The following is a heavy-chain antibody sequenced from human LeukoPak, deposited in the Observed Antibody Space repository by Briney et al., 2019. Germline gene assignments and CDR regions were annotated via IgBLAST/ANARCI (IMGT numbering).Heavy chain of an antibody. Sequence: ASVTVSFTASGYTFTSYDINWVRQATGQGLEWMGWMNPNSGNTGYPQKFQGRVTMTRNTSISTAYMELSSLRSEDTAVYYCLQHGMDVWGHGTTVTVSS. CDR3: LQHGMDV. D-gene: IGHD4-11*01. J-gene: IGHJ6*02. V-gene: IGHV1-8*01. CDR1: GYTFTSYD. CDR2: MNPNSGNT.